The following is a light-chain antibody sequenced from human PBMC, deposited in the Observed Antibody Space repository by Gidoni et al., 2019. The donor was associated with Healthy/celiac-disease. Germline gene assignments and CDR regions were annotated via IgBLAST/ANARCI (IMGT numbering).Light chain of an antibody. CDR2: RNN. Sequence: QSVLTQPPSASGTPGQRVTISCSGSSSNIGSNYVYWYLQLPGTAPKLLIYRNNQRPSGFPDRFSGSKSGTSASLAISGLRSEDEADYYCAAWDDSLSGRVFGGGTKLTVL. V-gene: IGLV1-47*01. CDR1: SSNIGSNY. J-gene: IGLJ3*02. CDR3: AAWDDSLSGRV.